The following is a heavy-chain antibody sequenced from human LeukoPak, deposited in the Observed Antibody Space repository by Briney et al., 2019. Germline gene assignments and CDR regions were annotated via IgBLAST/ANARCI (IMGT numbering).Heavy chain of an antibody. CDR3: VRSAPTLGYCSSSSCSYWSFDL. Sequence: SETLSLTCTVSGVSINSNTYYWGWIRQPPGKGLEWIASFYYTATTYYNPSLKRRVNISIDTSKNQFSLRLMSVTAADTAVYYCVRSAPTLGYCSSSSCSYWSFDLWGRGTLVTVS. D-gene: IGHD2-2*01. CDR1: GVSINSNTYY. J-gene: IGHJ2*01. CDR2: FYYTATT. V-gene: IGHV4-39*07.